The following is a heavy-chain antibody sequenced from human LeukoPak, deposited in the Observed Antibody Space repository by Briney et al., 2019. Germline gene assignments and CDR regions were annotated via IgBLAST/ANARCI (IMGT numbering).Heavy chain of an antibody. CDR3: ARDSNGDRAFDM. V-gene: IGHV4-34*01. Sequence: SETLSLTCAVYGGSFSDYFWGWIRQPPGKGLEWIGEINHSGRTYYNPSLKSRVTISVDTSKNQFSLNLSSVTAADTAMYYCARDSNGDRAFDMWGQGTMVTVSP. CDR2: INHSGRT. D-gene: IGHD4-17*01. J-gene: IGHJ3*02. CDR1: GGSFSDYF.